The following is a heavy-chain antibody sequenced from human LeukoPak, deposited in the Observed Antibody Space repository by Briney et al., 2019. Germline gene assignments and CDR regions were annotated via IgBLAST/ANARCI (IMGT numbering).Heavy chain of an antibody. J-gene: IGHJ4*02. V-gene: IGHV1-69*13. CDR2: IIPIFGTA. D-gene: IGHD5-18*01. CDR3: AVAIGGRGIQLRYPLDY. CDR1: GGTFSSYA. Sequence: ASVKVSCKASGGTFSSYAISWVRQAPGQGLEWMGGIIPIFGTANYAQKFQGRVTITADESTSTAYMELSSLRSEDTAVYYCAVAIGGRGIQLRYPLDYWGQGTLVTVSS.